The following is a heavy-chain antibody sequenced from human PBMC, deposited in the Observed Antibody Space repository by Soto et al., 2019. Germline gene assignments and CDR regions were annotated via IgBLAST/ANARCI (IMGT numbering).Heavy chain of an antibody. D-gene: IGHD2-15*01. CDR2: IIPIFGTA. CDR1: GGTFSSYA. Sequence: SVKVSRKASGGTFSSYAISWVRQAPGQGLEWMGGIIPIFGTANYAQKFQGRVTITADKSTSTAYMELSSLRSEDTAVYYCARETSGEVVVAATRGGYYYYGMDVWGQGTTVTVSS. CDR3: ARETSGEVVVAATRGGYYYYGMDV. V-gene: IGHV1-69*06. J-gene: IGHJ6*02.